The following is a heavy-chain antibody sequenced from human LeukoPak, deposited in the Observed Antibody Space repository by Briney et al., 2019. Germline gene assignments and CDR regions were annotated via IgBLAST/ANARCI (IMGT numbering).Heavy chain of an antibody. CDR3: AKDLGVQLWLATENYFDY. CDR1: GFTFSSYA. CDR2: ISGSGGST. J-gene: IGHJ4*02. D-gene: IGHD5-18*01. V-gene: IGHV3-23*01. Sequence: GGSLRLSCAASGFTFSSYAMSWVRQAPGKGLEWVSAISGSGGSTYYADSVKGRFTISRDNSKNTLYLQMNSLRAEDTAVYYCAKDLGVQLWLATENYFDYWGQGTLVTVSS.